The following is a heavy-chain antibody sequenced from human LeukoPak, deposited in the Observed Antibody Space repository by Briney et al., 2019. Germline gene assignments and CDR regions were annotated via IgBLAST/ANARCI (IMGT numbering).Heavy chain of an antibody. CDR2: IYYSGST. J-gene: IGHJ6*03. Sequence: SETLSLTCTVSGGSISSYYWSWIRQPPGKGLEWIGYIYYSGSTNYNPSLKSRVTISVDTSRNQFSLKLSSVTAADTAVYFCARTTEGGYTYDYFYYYYMDVWGKGTTVTISS. D-gene: IGHD5-18*01. V-gene: IGHV4-59*01. CDR1: GGSISSYY. CDR3: ARTTEGGYTYDYFYYYYMDV.